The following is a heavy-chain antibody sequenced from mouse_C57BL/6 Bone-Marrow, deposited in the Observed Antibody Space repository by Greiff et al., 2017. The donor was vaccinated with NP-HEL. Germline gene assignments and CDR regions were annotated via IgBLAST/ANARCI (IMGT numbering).Heavy chain of an antibody. CDR2: IYPGDDAT. V-gene: IGHV1-80*01. J-gene: IGHJ3*01. Sequence: VQLQQSGAELVKPGASVKISCKASGYEFSNYWMNWVKQRPGKGLEWIGQIYPGDDATNYNGKFKDKATLTADKSSSTAYMQLSRLTSEDSAVYFCARGAYWGQGTLVTVSA. CDR1: GYEFSNYW. CDR3: ARGAY.